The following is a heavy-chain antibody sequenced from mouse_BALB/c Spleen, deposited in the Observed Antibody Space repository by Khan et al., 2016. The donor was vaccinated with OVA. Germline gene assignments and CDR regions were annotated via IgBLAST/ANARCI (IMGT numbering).Heavy chain of an antibody. CDR3: SRAFYNSTWFAN. CDR1: GFSLSNYG. Sequence: QVQLKESGPGLVAPSQTLSITCTVSGFSLSNYGVHWVRQPPGKGLEWLGVIWAGGSTNHNSALMSRLSISKDDSKSQVFLKMNSLQTDDTAMYYCSRAFYNSTWFANWGQGTLVTVSA. V-gene: IGHV2-9*02. J-gene: IGHJ3*01. D-gene: IGHD1-3*01. CDR2: IWAGGST.